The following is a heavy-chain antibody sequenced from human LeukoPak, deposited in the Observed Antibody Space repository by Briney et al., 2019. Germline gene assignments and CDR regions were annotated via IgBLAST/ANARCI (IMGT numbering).Heavy chain of an antibody. J-gene: IGHJ4*02. CDR3: AREGDPTWLALGY. CDR2: ISSSSSTI. D-gene: IGHD6-19*01. V-gene: IGHV3-48*01. CDR1: GFTFSSYS. Sequence: PGGSLRLSCAASGFTFSSYSMNWVRQAPGKGLEWVSYISSSSSTIYYADSVKGRFTISRDNAKNSLYLQMNSLRAEDTAVYYCAREGDPTWLALGYWGQGTLVTVSS.